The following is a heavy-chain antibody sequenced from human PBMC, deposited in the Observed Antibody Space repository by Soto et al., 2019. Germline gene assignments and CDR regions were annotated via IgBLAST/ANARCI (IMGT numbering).Heavy chain of an antibody. V-gene: IGHV2-5*02. CDR3: AHRRGYYDSSGYWFDP. Sequence: QITLKESGPTLVKPTQTLTLTCTFSGFSLSTSGVGVGWIRQPPGKALEWLALIYWDDDKRYSPSLKSRLTIPKDTSKNQVVLTMTTMDPVDTATYYCAHRRGYYDSSGYWFDPWGQGTLVTVSS. CDR1: GFSLSTSGVG. CDR2: IYWDDDK. J-gene: IGHJ5*02. D-gene: IGHD3-22*01.